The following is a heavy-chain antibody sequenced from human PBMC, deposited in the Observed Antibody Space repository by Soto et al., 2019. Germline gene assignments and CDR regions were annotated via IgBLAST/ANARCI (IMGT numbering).Heavy chain of an antibody. CDR2: VYWNDDE. CDR3: ARGLASLPVFAFDI. J-gene: IGHJ3*02. Sequence: QITLKGSGPTLVKPTQTLTLTCTLSGISLSTSGVGLGWIRQTPGKALEWLALVYWNDDEYYSPSLESRLTITKDASRNQAVLAMANMDHVDTATYYCARGLASLPVFAFDIWDQGTVVTVSS. V-gene: IGHV2-5*01. CDR1: GISLSTSGVG.